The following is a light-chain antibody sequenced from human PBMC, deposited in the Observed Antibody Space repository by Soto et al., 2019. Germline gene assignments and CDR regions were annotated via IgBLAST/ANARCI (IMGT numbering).Light chain of an antibody. CDR3: QQYGGVPLT. CDR2: AAS. CDR1: QTVTSAY. J-gene: IGKJ4*01. Sequence: VLTQSPATLSLSPGERATLSCRSSQTVTSAYLAWYRQTPGQPPRLLIYAASTRATGIPDRFCGGGSGTDFTLNSERLEPEDFAVYYCQQYGGVPLTFGGGT. V-gene: IGKV3-20*01.